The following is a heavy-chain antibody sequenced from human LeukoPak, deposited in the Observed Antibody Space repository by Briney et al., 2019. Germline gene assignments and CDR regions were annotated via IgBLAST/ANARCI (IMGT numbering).Heavy chain of an antibody. J-gene: IGHJ4*02. CDR3: ARDHSSSSEDY. D-gene: IGHD6-13*01. CDR2: IFHTGST. V-gene: IGHV4-38-2*02. CDR1: GYSISSGYY. Sequence: PSETLSLTCTVSGYSISSGYYWAWIRQPPGKGLEWIGSIFHTGSTYHNPSLKSRVTISVDTSKNQFSLKLNSVTAADTAVYYCARDHSSSSEDYWGQGTQVTVSS.